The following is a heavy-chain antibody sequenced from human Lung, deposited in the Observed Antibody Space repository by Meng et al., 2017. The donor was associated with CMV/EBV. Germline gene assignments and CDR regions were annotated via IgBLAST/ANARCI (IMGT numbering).Heavy chain of an antibody. CDR1: GYTFTSYY. V-gene: IGHV1-46*01. D-gene: IGHD1-26*01. CDR2: INPSGGST. CDR3: ARGEPRDKTYDY. J-gene: IGHJ4*02. Sequence: ASXXVSXKASGYTFTSYYMHWVRQAPGQGLEWMGIINPSGGSTSYAQKFQGRVTMTRDTSTSTVYMELSSLRSEDTAVYYCARGEPRDKTYDYWVQGTLVTVSS.